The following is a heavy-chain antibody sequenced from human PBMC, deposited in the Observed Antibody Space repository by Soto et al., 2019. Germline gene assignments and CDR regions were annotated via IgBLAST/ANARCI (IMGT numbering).Heavy chain of an antibody. D-gene: IGHD4-17*01. J-gene: IGHJ4*02. Sequence: PGGSLRLSCAAPGFTFSSYGVHWVRQAPGKGLEWVAVISYDGSNKYYADSVKGRFTISRDNSKNTLYLQMNSLRAEDTAVYYCAKVLNGDYFGGYFDYWGQGTLVTVSS. CDR3: AKVLNGDYFGGYFDY. V-gene: IGHV3-30*18. CDR2: ISYDGSNK. CDR1: GFTFSSYG.